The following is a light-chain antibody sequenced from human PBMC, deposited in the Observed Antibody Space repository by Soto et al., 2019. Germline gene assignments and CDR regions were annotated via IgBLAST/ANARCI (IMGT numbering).Light chain of an antibody. CDR3: CSFAGSGYV. CDR1: SSDVGCYNF. V-gene: IGLV2-8*01. CDR2: EVS. J-gene: IGLJ1*01. Sequence: QAVLPQAPSACGSRGQSGTISCTGTSSDVGCYNFVSLFQQRPGEAPKLLIYEVSNRPSGVPDRFSGSKSGNTASLTVSGLQAEDEADYYCCSFAGSGYVFGSGTNVTVL.